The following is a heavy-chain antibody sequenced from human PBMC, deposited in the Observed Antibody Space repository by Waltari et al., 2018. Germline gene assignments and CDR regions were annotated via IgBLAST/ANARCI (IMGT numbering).Heavy chain of an antibody. V-gene: IGHV4-59*01. CDR1: GGSISSYY. CDR3: ARERGGYYYDSSGYALDY. CDR2: IYYSGST. Sequence: QVQLQESGPGLVKPSETLSLTCTVSGGSISSYYWSWIRQPPGKGLEWIGYIYYSGSTNYNPPLKSRVTISVDTSKNRFSLKLSSVTAADTAVYYCARERGGYYYDSSGYALDYWGQGTLVTVSS. D-gene: IGHD3-22*01. J-gene: IGHJ4*02.